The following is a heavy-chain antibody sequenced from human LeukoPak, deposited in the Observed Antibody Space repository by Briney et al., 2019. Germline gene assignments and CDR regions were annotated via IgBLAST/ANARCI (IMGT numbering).Heavy chain of an antibody. D-gene: IGHD4-17*01. CDR3: ARENDYAFDY. Sequence: GGSLRLSCAASGFTFSDYYMSWIRQAPGKGLEWVSSISSSSSYIYYADSVKGRFTISRDNAKNSLYLQMNSLRAEDTAVYYCARENDYAFDYWGQGTLVTVSS. J-gene: IGHJ4*02. CDR2: ISSSSSYI. V-gene: IGHV3-11*06. CDR1: GFTFSDYY.